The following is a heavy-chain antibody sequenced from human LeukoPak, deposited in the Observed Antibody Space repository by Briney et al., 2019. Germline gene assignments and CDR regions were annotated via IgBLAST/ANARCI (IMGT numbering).Heavy chain of an antibody. CDR1: GYTFTGYY. Sequence: GASVKVSCKTSGYTFTGYYMHWVRQAPGQGLEWMGWINPNSGGTNYAQKFQGRVTMTRDTSISTAYMELSRLRSDDTAVYYCARTLLGYCSGGSCYGSDAFDIWGQGTMVTVSS. D-gene: IGHD2-15*01. V-gene: IGHV1-2*02. CDR3: ARTLLGYCSGGSCYGSDAFDI. J-gene: IGHJ3*02. CDR2: INPNSGGT.